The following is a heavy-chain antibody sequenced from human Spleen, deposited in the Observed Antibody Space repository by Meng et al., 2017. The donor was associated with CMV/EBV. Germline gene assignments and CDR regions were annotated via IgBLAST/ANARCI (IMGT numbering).Heavy chain of an antibody. V-gene: IGHV3-48*04. D-gene: IGHD2-15*01. CDR1: GFTFSSYS. Sequence: GESLKISCAASGFTFSSYSMNWVRQAPGKGLEWVSYISSSSSTIYYADSVKGRFTISRDNAKNSLYLQMNSLRAEDTAVYYCARDDMHGVRVFDYWGQGTLVTVSS. CDR3: ARDDMHGVRVFDY. J-gene: IGHJ4*02. CDR2: ISSSSSTI.